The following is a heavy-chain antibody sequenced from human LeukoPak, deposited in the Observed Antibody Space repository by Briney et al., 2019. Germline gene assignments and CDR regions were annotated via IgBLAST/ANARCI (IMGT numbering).Heavy chain of an antibody. CDR1: GFTFSDYY. CDR3: ARDRGFCSGGSCFPNFDF. D-gene: IGHD2-15*01. J-gene: IGHJ4*02. V-gene: IGHV3-11*01. CDR2: ISSSGSTI. Sequence: GGSLRLSCAASGFTFSDYYMSWIRQAPGKGLEWVPYISSSGSTIYYADSVKGRFTISRDNAKNSLFLQMNSLRAEDTAVYYCARDRGFCSGGSCFPNFDFWGQGTLVTVSS.